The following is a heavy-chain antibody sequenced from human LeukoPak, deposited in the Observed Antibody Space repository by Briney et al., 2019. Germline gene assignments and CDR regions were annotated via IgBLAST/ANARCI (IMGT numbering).Heavy chain of an antibody. J-gene: IGHJ4*02. D-gene: IGHD6-19*01. CDR3: ARVLRAVAGIGH. Sequence: GGSLRLSCAASGFTFSGYSLNWVRQAPGKGLEWVSSISSSSSYIYYADSVKGRFTISRDNAKNSLYLQMNSLRAEDTAVYYCARVLRAVAGIGHWGQGTLVTVSS. V-gene: IGHV3-21*01. CDR1: GFTFSGYS. CDR2: ISSSSSYI.